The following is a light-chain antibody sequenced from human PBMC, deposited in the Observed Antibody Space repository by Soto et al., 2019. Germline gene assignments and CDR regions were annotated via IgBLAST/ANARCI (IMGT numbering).Light chain of an antibody. CDR3: IHYYEWPRWT. Sequence: EILMTQSPATLSLCHGXRATLSCIASKRNSNNLVWYKQQPAQTXRVLLXGSSTTATGIQARLSGSGTGKEFTLNISSLQSEDFAVYYCIHYYEWPRWTFGQGTKVDIK. CDR1: KRNSNN. V-gene: IGKV3-15*01. CDR2: GSS. J-gene: IGKJ1*01.